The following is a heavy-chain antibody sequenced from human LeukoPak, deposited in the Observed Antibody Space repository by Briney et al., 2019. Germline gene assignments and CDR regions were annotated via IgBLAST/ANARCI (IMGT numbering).Heavy chain of an antibody. CDR3: ARDTAMAVDY. J-gene: IGHJ4*02. CDR2: INHSGST. CDR1: GGSFSGYY. V-gene: IGHV4-34*01. D-gene: IGHD5-18*01. Sequence: SETLSLTXAVYGGSFSGYYWSWIRQPPGKGLEWIGEINHSGSTNYNPSLKSRVTISVDTSKNQFSLKLSSVTAADTAVYYCARDTAMAVDYWGQGTLVTVSS.